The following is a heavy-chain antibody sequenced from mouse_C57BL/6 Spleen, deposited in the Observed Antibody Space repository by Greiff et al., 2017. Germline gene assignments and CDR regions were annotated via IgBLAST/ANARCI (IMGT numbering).Heavy chain of an antibody. D-gene: IGHD2-2*01. CDR1: GYTFTDYY. J-gene: IGHJ4*01. V-gene: IGHV1-26*01. CDR2: INPNNGGT. CDR3: ARPEYGYDVGMDY. Sequence: VQLQQSGPELVKPGASVKISCKASGYTFTDYYMNWVKQSHGKSLEWIGDINPNNGGTSYNQKFKGKATLTVDKSSSTAYMELRSLTSEDSAVYYCARPEYGYDVGMDYWGQGTSVTVAS.